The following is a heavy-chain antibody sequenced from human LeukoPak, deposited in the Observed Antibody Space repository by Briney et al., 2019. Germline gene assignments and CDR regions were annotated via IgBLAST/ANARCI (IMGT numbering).Heavy chain of an antibody. V-gene: IGHV3-30-3*01. CDR2: VSFDGSNT. CDR1: GFTFGDYA. CDR3: VRSFQGSTTWYPPLGY. Sequence: GGSLRLSCTGSGFTFGDYAMNWVRQAPGKGLEWVAVVSFDGSNTYYADSVKGRFTISRDTSNNTLYLQMSSLRPEDTAVYCCVRSFQGSTTWYPPLGYWGQGTLVTVSS. D-gene: IGHD6-13*01. J-gene: IGHJ4*02.